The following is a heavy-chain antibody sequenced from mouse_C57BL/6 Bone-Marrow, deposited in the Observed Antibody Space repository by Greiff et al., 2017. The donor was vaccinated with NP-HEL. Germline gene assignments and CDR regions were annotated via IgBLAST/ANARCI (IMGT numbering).Heavy chain of an antibody. J-gene: IGHJ4*01. Sequence: VKVVESGPGLVQPSQSLSITCTVSGYSLTSYGVHWVRQSPGKGLEWLGVIWRGGSTDYNAALMSRLSITKDNSKIQFFYIMNSLQADDTAIYCCAKNPICYGNYYAMCCWGQGTSVTASS. CDR3: AKNPICYGNYYAMCC. D-gene: IGHD2-1*01. CDR1: GYSLTSYG. CDR2: IWRGGST. V-gene: IGHV2-5*01.